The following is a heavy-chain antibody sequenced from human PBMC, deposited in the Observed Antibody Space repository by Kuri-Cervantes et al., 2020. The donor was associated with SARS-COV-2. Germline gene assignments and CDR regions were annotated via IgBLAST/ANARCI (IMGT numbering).Heavy chain of an antibody. CDR1: GFTFSSYA. D-gene: IGHD6-13*01. J-gene: IGHJ6*02. CDR3: ARDFGSSWYGGARYDYGMDV. CDR2: ISGSGGST. Sequence: GESLKISCAASGFTFSSYAMSWVRQAPGKGLEWVSAISGSGGSTYYADSVKGRFTISRHNSKNTLYLQMNSLRAEDTAVYYCARDFGSSWYGGARYDYGMDVWGQGTTVTVSS. V-gene: IGHV3-23*01.